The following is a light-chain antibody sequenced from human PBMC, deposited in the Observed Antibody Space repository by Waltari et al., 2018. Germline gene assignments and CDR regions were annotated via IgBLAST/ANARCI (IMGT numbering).Light chain of an antibody. CDR2: DNN. CDR3: QVWDSGTNHYV. CDR1: SSNIGNNY. J-gene: IGLJ1*01. V-gene: IGLV1-51*01. Sequence: QSVLTQPPSVSAAPGQKVTISCSGSSSNIGNNYVSWYQQLPGTAPKLLIYDNNKRPSGIPDRFSGSNSGNTAALTISRVDAGDEAEYYCQVWDSGTNHYVFGTVTKVTVL.